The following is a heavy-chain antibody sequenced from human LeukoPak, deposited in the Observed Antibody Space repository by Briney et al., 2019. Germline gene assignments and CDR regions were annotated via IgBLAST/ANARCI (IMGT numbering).Heavy chain of an antibody. J-gene: IGHJ4*02. CDR1: GFTFSTYE. D-gene: IGHD2-2*01. CDR2: ISSSGSTI. Sequence: GGSLRLSCAASGFTFSTYEMNWVRQAPGKGLEWVSYISSSGSTIHYADSVKGRFTISRDNAKNSLHLQMNSLRTEDTAVYYCARHFCSSTSCSNWGQGTLVTVSS. V-gene: IGHV3-48*03. CDR3: ARHFCSSTSCSN.